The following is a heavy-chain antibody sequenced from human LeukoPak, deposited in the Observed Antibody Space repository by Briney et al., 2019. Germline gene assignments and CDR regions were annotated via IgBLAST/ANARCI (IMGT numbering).Heavy chain of an antibody. CDR3: AKDMGSHGSGSYYAFDI. D-gene: IGHD3-10*01. J-gene: IGHJ3*02. CDR2: VSARGDAT. V-gene: IGHV3-23*01. Sequence: GGSLRLSCAASGFTFSSYAMRWVRQAPGKGLEWVSTVSARGDATFYGDSVKGRFTFSRDSSKNTLYLQMSSLRTEDTAVYYCAKDMGSHGSGSYYAFDIWGQGTMVTVSS. CDR1: GFTFSSYA.